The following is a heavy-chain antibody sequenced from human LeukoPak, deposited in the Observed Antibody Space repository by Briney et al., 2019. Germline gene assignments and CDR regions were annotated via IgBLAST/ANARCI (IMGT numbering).Heavy chain of an antibody. V-gene: IGHV4-34*01. Sequence: PSETLSVTCVLYGGSFSGSYWCWIRPPLRKGGGWIGEINHSGSTNYNPSLKSRVTISVDTSKNQFSLKLSSVTAADTAVYYCARSRRGYNYAFDIWGQGTMVTVSS. CDR2: INHSGST. CDR1: GGSFSGSY. CDR3: ARSRRGYNYAFDI. J-gene: IGHJ3*02. D-gene: IGHD5-18*01.